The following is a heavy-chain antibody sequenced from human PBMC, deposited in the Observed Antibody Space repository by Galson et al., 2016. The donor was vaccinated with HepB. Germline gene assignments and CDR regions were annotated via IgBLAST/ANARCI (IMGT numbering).Heavy chain of an antibody. V-gene: IGHV1-46*01. CDR1: GYTFTSYY. CDR2: INPSGGTT. J-gene: IGHJ6*02. D-gene: IGHD2-2*01. CDR3: ARDEGLAEDFVVVPAAMKLRVLGYNGSDV. Sequence: SVKVSCKASGYTFTSYYIHWVRQAPGQGLERMGIINPSGGTTSYAQKFQGRVTMTIDTSTSTVHMELSSLRSEETAVYYCARDEGLAEDFVVVPAAMKLRVLGYNGSDVWGRGTTVTVSS.